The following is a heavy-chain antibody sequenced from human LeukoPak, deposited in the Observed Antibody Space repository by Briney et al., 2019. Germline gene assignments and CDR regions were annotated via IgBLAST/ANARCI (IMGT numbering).Heavy chain of an antibody. V-gene: IGHV3-33*01. Sequence: PGGSLRLSCAASGFTFSSYGMHWVRQAPGKGLEWVAVIWYDGSNKYYADSVKGRFTISRDNSKNTLYLQMNSLRAEDTAVYYCARSTGTTGYLDYWGQGTLVTVSS. D-gene: IGHD1-1*01. J-gene: IGHJ4*02. CDR1: GFTFSSYG. CDR3: ARSTGTTGYLDY. CDR2: IWYDGSNK.